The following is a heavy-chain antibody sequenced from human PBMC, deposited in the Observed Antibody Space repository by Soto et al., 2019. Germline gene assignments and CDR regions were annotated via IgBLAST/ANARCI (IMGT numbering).Heavy chain of an antibody. J-gene: IGHJ4*02. CDR2: INAYNGNT. CDR1: GYTFTSYG. V-gene: IGHV1-18*01. D-gene: IGHD3-10*01. CDR3: AILGEDGYNPGY. Sequence: QVQLVQSGAEVKKPGASVKVSCKASGYTFTSYGINWVRQAPGQGLEWMGWINAYNGNTNYAQKLQGRVTMTTDTSTSTVYMELRSLRSDDTVVYYCAILGEDGYNPGYWCQGTLVTVSS.